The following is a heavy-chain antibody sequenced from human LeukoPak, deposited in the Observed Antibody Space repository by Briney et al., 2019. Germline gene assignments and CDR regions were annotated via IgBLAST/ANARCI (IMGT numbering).Heavy chain of an antibody. CDR3: ARDPTPIRLLWFGELSHPDY. V-gene: IGHV3-7*03. D-gene: IGHD3-10*01. Sequence: GGSLRLSGAASGFTFSSYWMSWVRQAPGKGLEWVANIKQDGSEKYYVDSVKGRFTISRDNAKNSLYLQMNSLRAEDTAVYYCARDPTPIRLLWFGELSHPDYWGQGTLVTVSS. J-gene: IGHJ4*02. CDR1: GFTFSSYW. CDR2: IKQDGSEK.